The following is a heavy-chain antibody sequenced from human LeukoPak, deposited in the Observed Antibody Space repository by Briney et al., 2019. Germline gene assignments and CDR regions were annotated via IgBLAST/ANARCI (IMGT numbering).Heavy chain of an antibody. J-gene: IGHJ5*02. CDR3: ARQIHYDILTGYDLKDWFDP. D-gene: IGHD3-9*01. CDR1: GYSFTSYW. V-gene: IGHV5-51*01. Sequence: GESLKISCKGSGYSFTSYWIGWVRQMPGKGLEWMGIIYPGDSDTRYSPSFQGQVTISADKSISTAYLQWSSLKASDTAMYYCARQIHYDILTGYDLKDWFDPWGQGTLVTASS. CDR2: IYPGDSDT.